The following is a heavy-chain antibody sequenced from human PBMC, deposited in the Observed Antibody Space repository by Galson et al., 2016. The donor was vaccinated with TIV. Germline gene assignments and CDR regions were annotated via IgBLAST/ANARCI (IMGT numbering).Heavy chain of an antibody. J-gene: IGHJ4*02. D-gene: IGHD2-2*01. CDR2: ISSSGGHT. CDR1: EVAFSSYA. Sequence: SLRLSCAASEVAFSSYAMHWVRQAPGKGLEWVSTISSSGGHTYYADSVKGRFTISRDNSKNALYVQINNLRAEDTAVYYCASRDIAVIPAAIVFDYWGQGTLVTVSS. V-gene: IGHV3-23*01. CDR3: ASRDIAVIPAAIVFDY.